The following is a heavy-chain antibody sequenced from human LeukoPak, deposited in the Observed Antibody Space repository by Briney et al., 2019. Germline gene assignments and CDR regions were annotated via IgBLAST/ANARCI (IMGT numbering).Heavy chain of an antibody. CDR3: ATSSLESDY. J-gene: IGHJ4*02. CDR2: INQDGSEK. V-gene: IGHV3-7*05. D-gene: IGHD3-3*01. CDR1: GFTFNSYW. Sequence: GGSLRLSCAASGFTFNSYWMSWVRQAPGKGLEWVANINQDGSEKYYVDSVKGRFTISRDNAKNALYLQLNSLRAEDTAVYYCATSSLESDYWGQGTLVTVSS.